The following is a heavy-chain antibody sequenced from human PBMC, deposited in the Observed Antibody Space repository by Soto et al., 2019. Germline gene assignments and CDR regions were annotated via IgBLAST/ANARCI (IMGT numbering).Heavy chain of an antibody. Sequence: GGSLRLSCAASGFTVSSNYMSWVRQAPGKGLEWVSVIYSGGSTYYADSVKGRFTISRDNSKNTLYLQMNSLRAEDTAVYYCARDRVAARSVDDYYYYGMDVWGQGTTVTVSS. V-gene: IGHV3-53*01. D-gene: IGHD6-6*01. J-gene: IGHJ6*02. CDR3: ARDRVAARSVDDYYYYGMDV. CDR1: GFTVSSNY. CDR2: IYSGGST.